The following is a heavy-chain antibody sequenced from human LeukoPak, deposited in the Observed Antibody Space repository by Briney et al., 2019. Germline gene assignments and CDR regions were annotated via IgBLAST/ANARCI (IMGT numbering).Heavy chain of an antibody. CDR2: INTDGSSR. J-gene: IGHJ4*02. V-gene: IGHV3-74*01. CDR1: GFTFSSYW. Sequence: PGGSLRLSCAAAGFTFSSYWMHWVRQAPGKGLVWVSRINTDGSSRIYADSVKGRFTISRDNAKNTLYLQMNSLRAEDTAVYACARGNEWAFDYWAQGTPVTVSS. CDR3: ARGNEWAFDY. D-gene: IGHD1-26*01.